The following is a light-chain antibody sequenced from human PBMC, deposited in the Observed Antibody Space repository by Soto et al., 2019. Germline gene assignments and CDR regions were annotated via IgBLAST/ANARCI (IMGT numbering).Light chain of an antibody. Sequence: EIGLTQSPGTLSLSPGERATLSCRASQSVSRSSLAWYQQKPGQAPRLLIYGTSSRATGIPDRFSGSGSGNDFTLTISRLAPEDFAVYYRQQYGSSPITFGQGTLLEMK. CDR3: QQYGSSPIT. J-gene: IGKJ5*01. V-gene: IGKV3-20*01. CDR1: QSVSRSS. CDR2: GTS.